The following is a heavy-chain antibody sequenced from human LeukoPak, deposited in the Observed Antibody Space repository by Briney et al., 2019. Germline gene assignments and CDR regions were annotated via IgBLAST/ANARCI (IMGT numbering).Heavy chain of an antibody. CDR1: GGSISSSSYY. CDR3: AREGRDFWSGSRGWFDP. D-gene: IGHD3-3*01. Sequence: PSETLSLTCTVSGGSISSSSYYWSWIRQPPGKGLEWIGSIYYSGSNFYNPSLKSRITISVDTSKNQFSLRLSSVTAADTAVYYCAREGRDFWSGSRGWFDPWGQGTLVTVSS. V-gene: IGHV4-30-4*01. J-gene: IGHJ5*02. CDR2: IYYSGSN.